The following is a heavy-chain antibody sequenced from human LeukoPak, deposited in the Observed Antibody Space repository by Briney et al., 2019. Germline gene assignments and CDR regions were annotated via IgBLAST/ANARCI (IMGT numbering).Heavy chain of an antibody. CDR2: INPNSGGT. V-gene: IGHV1-2*02. CDR3: AREAVAGKLGNYYYMDV. CDR1: GYTFTCYY. D-gene: IGHD6-19*01. Sequence: GASVKVSCKASGYTFTCYYMHWVRQAPGQGLEWMGWINPNSGGTNYAQKFQGRVTMTRDTSISTAYMELSRLRSDDTAVYYCAREAVAGKLGNYYYMDVWGKGTTVTVSS. J-gene: IGHJ6*03.